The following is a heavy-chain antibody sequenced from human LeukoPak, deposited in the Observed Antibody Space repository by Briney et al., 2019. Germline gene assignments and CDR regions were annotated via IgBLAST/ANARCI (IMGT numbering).Heavy chain of an antibody. Sequence: GGSLRLSCAASGFTFRDYEMSWVRQAPRRGLGWISYIDAAGTTILYAGSVEGRFTISRDNFKDPVYLHMSSLRAEDTAVYYCARVLGGSYVSSSVSDCWGQGTLVTVSS. D-gene: IGHD1-26*01. CDR1: GFTFRDYE. CDR2: IDAAGTTI. J-gene: IGHJ4*02. V-gene: IGHV3-48*03. CDR3: ARVLGGSYVSSSVSDC.